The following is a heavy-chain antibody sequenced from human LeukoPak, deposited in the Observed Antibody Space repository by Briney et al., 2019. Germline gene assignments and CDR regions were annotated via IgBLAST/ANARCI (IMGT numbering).Heavy chain of an antibody. CDR1: GYTLTELS. J-gene: IGHJ4*02. D-gene: IGHD3-3*01. Sequence: GASVKVSCMVSGYTLTELSMHWVRQAPGKGLEWMGGFDPEDGETIYAQKFQGRVTMTEDTSTDTAYMELSSLRSEDTAVYYCATDSYQRGGGYYRYWGQGTLVTVSS. V-gene: IGHV1-24*01. CDR3: ATDSYQRGGGYYRY. CDR2: FDPEDGET.